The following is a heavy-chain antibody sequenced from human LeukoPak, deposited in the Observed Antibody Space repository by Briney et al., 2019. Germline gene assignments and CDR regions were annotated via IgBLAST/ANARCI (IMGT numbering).Heavy chain of an antibody. Sequence: SETLSLTCTVSGGSISSSSYYWGWIRQPPGKGLEWIGSIYYSGSTYYNPSLQSRVTISVDTSKNQFSLKLSSVTAADTAVYYCARLAVTTSVGGLTPNWFDPWGQGTLVTVSS. J-gene: IGHJ5*02. V-gene: IGHV4-39*01. CDR3: ARLAVTTSVGGLTPNWFDP. CDR2: IYYSGST. CDR1: GGSISSSSYY. D-gene: IGHD4-17*01.